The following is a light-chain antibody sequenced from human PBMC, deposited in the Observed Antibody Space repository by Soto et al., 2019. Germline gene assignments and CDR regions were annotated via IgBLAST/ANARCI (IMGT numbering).Light chain of an antibody. CDR2: DVD. CDR3: CSYAGSYPFV. V-gene: IGLV2-11*02. J-gene: IGLJ1*01. Sequence: QSVLTQPPSASGSPGQSVTITCSGTSSDVGEENYVSWYQQHPGKVPKLMIYDVDKRPSGVPGRFSGSKSGNTASLTISGLQAEDEADYYCCSYAGSYPFVFGTGTKLTVL. CDR1: SSDVGEENY.